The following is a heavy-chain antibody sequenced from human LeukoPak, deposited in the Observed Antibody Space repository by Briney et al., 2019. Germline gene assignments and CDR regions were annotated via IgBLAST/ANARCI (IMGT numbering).Heavy chain of an antibody. Sequence: SETLSLTCTVSGGSISSFYWSWVRQPPGKGLEWIGYIYYSGSTNYNPSLKSRVTISLDTSKNQFSLKLSSVTAADTAVYYCARVPRGVFDYWGQGTLVTVSS. CDR2: IYYSGST. CDR1: GGSISSFY. CDR3: ARVPRGVFDY. J-gene: IGHJ4*02. V-gene: IGHV4-59*01.